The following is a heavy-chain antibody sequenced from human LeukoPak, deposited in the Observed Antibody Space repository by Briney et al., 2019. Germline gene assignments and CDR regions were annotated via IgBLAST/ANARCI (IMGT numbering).Heavy chain of an antibody. D-gene: IGHD3-3*01. J-gene: IGHJ3*02. CDR1: GGTFSSYA. V-gene: IGHV1-69*01. CDR2: IIPIFDTA. Sequence: SVSVSCKASGGTFSSYAISWVRQAPGQGLEWMGVIIPIFDTANYAQKFQGRVTITADESTSTAYMELSSLRSEDTAVYYCASPGAIFGVVTPLAFDIWGQGTMVTVSS. CDR3: ASPGAIFGVVTPLAFDI.